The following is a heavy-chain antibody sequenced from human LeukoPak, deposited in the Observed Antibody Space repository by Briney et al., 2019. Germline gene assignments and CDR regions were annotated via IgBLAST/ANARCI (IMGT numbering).Heavy chain of an antibody. V-gene: IGHV3-73*01. CDR2: VRSKANSYVA. CDR1: GFTFSGSA. Sequence: GGSLRLSCTASGFTFSGSALHWVRQASGKGLEWIGRVRSKANSYVAVYAESVTGRFSISRDDSSNTAYLQMNSLKAEDTAVYYCTRHSDAYCSRANCYVDNFYGLDVWGQGTRVTVSS. J-gene: IGHJ6*02. CDR3: TRHSDAYCSRANCYVDNFYGLDV. D-gene: IGHD2-2*01.